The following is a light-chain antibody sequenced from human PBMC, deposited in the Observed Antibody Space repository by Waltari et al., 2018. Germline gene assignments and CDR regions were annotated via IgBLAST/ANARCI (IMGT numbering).Light chain of an antibody. CDR2: GTS. V-gene: IGKV3-15*01. Sequence: IVMTQSPATLSVSPGERVTLSCRASRSFNSHLAWYQQKPGQAPRLLISGTSTRATGIPARFSGSGSGTEFTLTISSLQSEDFAVYYCQQYNNRPYTFGQGTKLEI. CDR3: QQYNNRPYT. J-gene: IGKJ2*01. CDR1: RSFNSH.